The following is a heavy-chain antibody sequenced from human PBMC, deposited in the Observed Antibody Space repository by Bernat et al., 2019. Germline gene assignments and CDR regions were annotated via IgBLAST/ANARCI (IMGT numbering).Heavy chain of an antibody. CDR1: GFTFSSYA. CDR3: ARDLNDFWSGYYTKSDY. Sequence: EVHVLESGGGLVQPGGSLRLSCAASGFTFSSYAMSWVRQAPGEGLEWVSGISSSGGSTYYTESAKGRFTISRDNSRYTVYLQMNSLRAEDTAVYYCARDLNDFWSGYYTKSDYWGQGTLVTVSS. CDR2: ISSSGGST. D-gene: IGHD3-3*01. V-gene: IGHV3-23*01. J-gene: IGHJ4*02.